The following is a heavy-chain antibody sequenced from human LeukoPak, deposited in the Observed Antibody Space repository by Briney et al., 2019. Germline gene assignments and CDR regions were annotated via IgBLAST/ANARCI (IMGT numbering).Heavy chain of an antibody. D-gene: IGHD2-8*01. CDR3: ARKAYALDV. Sequence: GGSLRLSCAPSGFIFSSYWMSWARQAPGKGLEWVANIKQDGSERYYVDSVKGRFTISRDNAKNSLYLQMNSLRAEDTAVYYCARKAYALDVWGKGTTVTVSS. CDR2: IKQDGSER. V-gene: IGHV3-7*03. CDR1: GFIFSSYW. J-gene: IGHJ6*04.